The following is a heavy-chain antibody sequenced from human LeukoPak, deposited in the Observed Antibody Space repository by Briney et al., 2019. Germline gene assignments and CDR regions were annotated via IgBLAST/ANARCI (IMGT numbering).Heavy chain of an antibody. J-gene: IGHJ4*02. CDR3: ANGAAGQYCTSPTCYR. D-gene: IGHD2-2*01. V-gene: IGHV3-23*01. CDR2: INARGDDT. Sequence: PGGSLRLSCAASGFTFSSYSMTWVRQAPGKGLEWISAINARGDDTYYADSVRGRFTVSRDNSEHTLYLQMNSLRAADTAVYYCANGAAGQYCTSPTCYRWGQGTLVTVSS. CDR1: GFTFSSYS.